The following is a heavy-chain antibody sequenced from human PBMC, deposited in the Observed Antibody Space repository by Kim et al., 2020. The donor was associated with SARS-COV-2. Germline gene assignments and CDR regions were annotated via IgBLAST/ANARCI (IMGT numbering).Heavy chain of an antibody. D-gene: IGHD3-10*01. CDR2: IYHSGST. V-gene: IGHV4-4*02. CDR3: ARANGLLLWFGEFSPNPPSTTNWFDP. CDR1: GGSISSSNW. J-gene: IGHJ5*02. Sequence: SETLSLTCAVSGGSISSSNWWSWVRQPPGKGLEWIGEIYHSGSTNYNPSLKSRVTISVDKSKNQFSLKLSSVTAADTAVYYCARANGLLLWFGEFSPNPPSTTNWFDPWGQGTLVTVSS.